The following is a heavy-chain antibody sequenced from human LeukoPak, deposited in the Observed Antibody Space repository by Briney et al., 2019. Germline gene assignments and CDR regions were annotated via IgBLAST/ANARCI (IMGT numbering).Heavy chain of an antibody. CDR2: ISAYNGNT. CDR3: AREQGITMVRGVLYYFDY. V-gene: IGHV1-18*01. D-gene: IGHD3-10*01. J-gene: IGHJ4*02. Sequence: ALVKVSCKASGYTFTSYGISWARQAPGQGLEWMGWISAYNGNTNYAQKLQGRVTMTTDTSTSTAYMELRSLRSDDTAVYYCAREQGITMVRGVLYYFDYWGQGTLVTVSS. CDR1: GYTFTSYG.